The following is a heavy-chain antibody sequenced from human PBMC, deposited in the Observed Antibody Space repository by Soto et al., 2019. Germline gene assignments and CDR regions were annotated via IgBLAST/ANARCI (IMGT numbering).Heavy chain of an antibody. J-gene: IGHJ4*02. D-gene: IGHD6-13*01. CDR2: ISAYNGNT. CDR1: GYTFTSYG. V-gene: IGHV1-18*01. CDR3: ARGPWGIAARPVYFDY. Sequence: ASVKFSCKASGYTFTSYGISWVRQAPGQGLEWMGWISAYNGNTNYAQKLQGRVTMTTDTSTSTAYMELRSLRSDDTAVYYCARGPWGIAARPVYFDYWGQGTLVTVSS.